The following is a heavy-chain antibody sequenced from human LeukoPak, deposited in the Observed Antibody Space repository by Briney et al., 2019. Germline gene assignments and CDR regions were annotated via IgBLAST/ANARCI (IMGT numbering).Heavy chain of an antibody. CDR1: RFTFSTYW. CDR2: INSDGSST. V-gene: IGHV3-74*01. D-gene: IGHD6-19*01. Sequence: GGTLRLSCAASRFTFSTYWMHWVRQAPGKGLVWVSRINSDGSSTGYADSVKGRFTISRDNSKNTLYLQMNSLRAEDTAVYYCARDQDSSGWYGVYYFDYWGQGTLVTVSS. J-gene: IGHJ4*02. CDR3: ARDQDSSGWYGVYYFDY.